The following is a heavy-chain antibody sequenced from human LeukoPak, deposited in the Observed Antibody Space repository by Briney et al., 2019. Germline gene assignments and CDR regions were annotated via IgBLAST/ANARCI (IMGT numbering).Heavy chain of an antibody. J-gene: IGHJ5*02. CDR2: INPNSGGT. V-gene: IGHV1-2*02. CDR3: ASSTNSHWFDP. D-gene: IGHD5-24*01. CDR1: GYTFTSYD. Sequence: GASVKVSCKASGYTFTSYDINWVRQATGQGLEWMGWINPNSGGTNYAQKFQGRVTMTRDTSISTAYMELSRLRSDDTAVYYCASSTNSHWFDPWGQGTLVTVSS.